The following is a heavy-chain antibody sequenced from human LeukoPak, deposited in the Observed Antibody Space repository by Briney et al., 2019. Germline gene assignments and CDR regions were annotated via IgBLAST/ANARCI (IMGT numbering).Heavy chain of an antibody. CDR3: ALLRYSSPYFDY. V-gene: IGHV1-69*13. Sequence: SVKVSYKASGGTFSSYAISWVRQAPGQGLEWMGGIIPIFGTANYAQKFQGRVTITADESTSTAYMELSSLRSEDTAVYYCALLRYSSPYFDYWGQGTLVTVSS. CDR2: IIPIFGTA. J-gene: IGHJ4*02. CDR1: GGTFSSYA. D-gene: IGHD6-13*01.